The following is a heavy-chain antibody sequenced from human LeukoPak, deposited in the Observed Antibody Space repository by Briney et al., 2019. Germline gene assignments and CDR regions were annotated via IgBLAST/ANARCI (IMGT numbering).Heavy chain of an antibody. J-gene: IGHJ3*02. Sequence: ASVKVSCKASGYTFTGYYMHWVRQAPGQGLEWMGWINPNSGGTNYAQKFQGRVTMTRDTSISTAYMELSRLRSDDTAVYYCARGGVVIITHDAFDIWGQGTMVTVSS. CDR1: GYTFTGYY. CDR2: INPNSGGT. V-gene: IGHV1-2*02. CDR3: ARGGVVIITHDAFDI. D-gene: IGHD3-3*01.